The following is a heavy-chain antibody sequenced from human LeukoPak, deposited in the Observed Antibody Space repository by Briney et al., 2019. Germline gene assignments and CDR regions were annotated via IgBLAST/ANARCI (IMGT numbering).Heavy chain of an antibody. D-gene: IGHD6-13*01. Sequence: PGGSLRLSCAASGFTFSSYAMSWVRQAPGKGLEWVSAISGNGGSTYYADSVKGRFTISRDNSKNTLYLQMNSLRAEDTAVYYCAKSVQQLVLRWFDPWGQGTLVTVSS. J-gene: IGHJ5*02. CDR3: AKSVQQLVLRWFDP. CDR1: GFTFSSYA. CDR2: ISGNGGST. V-gene: IGHV3-23*01.